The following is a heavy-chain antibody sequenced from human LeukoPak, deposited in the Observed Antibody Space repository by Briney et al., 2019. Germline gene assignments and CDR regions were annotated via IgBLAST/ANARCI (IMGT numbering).Heavy chain of an antibody. Sequence: SETLSLTCTVSGGSISSSSYYWGWIRQPPGKGLEWIGSIYYSGSTYYNPSLKSRVTISVDTSKNQFSLKLSSVTAADTAVYYCARIQYGDYSPWFDPWGQGTLVTVSS. CDR3: ARIQYGDYSPWFDP. D-gene: IGHD4-17*01. V-gene: IGHV4-39*07. J-gene: IGHJ5*02. CDR1: GGSISSSSYY. CDR2: IYYSGST.